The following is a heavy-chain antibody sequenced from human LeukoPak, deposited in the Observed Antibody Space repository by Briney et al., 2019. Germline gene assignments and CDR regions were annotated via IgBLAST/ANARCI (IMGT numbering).Heavy chain of an antibody. V-gene: IGHV3-23*01. D-gene: IGHD6-13*01. Sequence: PGGSLRLSCAASGFTFSSYAMSWVRQAPGKGLEWVSAISGSGGSTYYADSVKGRFTISRDNSKNTLYLQMNSLRAEDTAVYYCAKTGDPIIAAAGAGLGAFDIWGQGTMVTVSS. CDR3: AKTGDPIIAAAGAGLGAFDI. J-gene: IGHJ3*02. CDR1: GFTFSSYA. CDR2: ISGSGGST.